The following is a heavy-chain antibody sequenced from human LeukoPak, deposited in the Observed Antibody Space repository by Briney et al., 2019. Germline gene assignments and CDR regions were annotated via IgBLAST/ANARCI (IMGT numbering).Heavy chain of an antibody. Sequence: GRSLRLSCAASGFTFSSYGMHWVRQAPGKGLEWVAVISYDGSNKYYADSVKGRFTISRDNSKNTLYLQMNSLRAEDTAVYYCAKRLDYWGQGTLVTVSS. V-gene: IGHV3-30*18. J-gene: IGHJ4*02. CDR3: AKRLDY. CDR2: ISYDGSNK. D-gene: IGHD6-19*01. CDR1: GFTFSSYG.